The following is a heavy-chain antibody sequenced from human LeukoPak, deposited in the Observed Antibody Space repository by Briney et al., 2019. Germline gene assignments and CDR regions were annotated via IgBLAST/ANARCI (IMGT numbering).Heavy chain of an antibody. CDR3: AVWFRELYSPNYYYYGMDV. Sequence: GESLKISCKGSGYSFTSYWISWVRQMPGKGLEWMGRIDPSDSYTNYSPSFQGHVTISADKSISTAYLQWSSLKASDTAMYYCAVWFRELYSPNYYYYGMDVWGKGTTVTVSS. CDR2: IDPSDSYT. D-gene: IGHD3-10*01. CDR1: GYSFTSYW. J-gene: IGHJ6*04. V-gene: IGHV5-10-1*01.